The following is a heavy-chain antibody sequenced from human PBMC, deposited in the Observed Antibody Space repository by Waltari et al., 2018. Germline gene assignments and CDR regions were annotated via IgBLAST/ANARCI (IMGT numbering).Heavy chain of an antibody. Sequence: QLQLQESGPGLVKPSETLSLTCTVSGGSISSSSYYWGWIRQPPGKGLEWIGSIYYSGSTYYNPSLKSRVTISVDTSKNQFSLKLSSVTAADTAVYYCARDGQWLVRGYFDYWGQGTLVTVSS. CDR3: ARDGQWLVRGYFDY. CDR2: IYYSGST. V-gene: IGHV4-39*07. D-gene: IGHD6-19*01. J-gene: IGHJ4*02. CDR1: GGSISSSSYY.